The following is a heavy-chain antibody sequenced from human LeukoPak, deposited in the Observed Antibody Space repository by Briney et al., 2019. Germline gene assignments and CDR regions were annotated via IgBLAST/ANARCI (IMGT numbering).Heavy chain of an antibody. D-gene: IGHD4-17*01. CDR2: ISSSGSTI. V-gene: IGHV3-48*03. J-gene: IGHJ4*02. CDR1: GFTFSSYE. CDR3: ARAHRPDYGDYYFDY. Sequence: GGSLRLSCAASGFTFSSYEMNWVRQAPGKGLEWVSYISSSGSTIYYADSVKGRFSISRDNSKNTLYFQLNNLRVEDTAVYYCARAHRPDYGDYYFDYWGQGTLVTVYS.